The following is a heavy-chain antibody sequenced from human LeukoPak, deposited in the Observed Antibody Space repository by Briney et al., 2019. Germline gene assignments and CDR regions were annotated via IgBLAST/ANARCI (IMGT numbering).Heavy chain of an antibody. CDR3: TRGASRVSPAYYHALDV. D-gene: IGHD2-2*01. Sequence: ESGGSLRLSCVASGFTFSDHYMGWVRQAPGKGLEWVGRIRDKANSYTTEYAASVKGRYTVSRDDSRNSVFLQMNSLKSEDTAVYYCTRGASRVSPAYYHALDVWGQGTTVTVFS. CDR2: IRDKANSYTT. CDR1: GFTFSDHY. V-gene: IGHV3-72*01. J-gene: IGHJ6*02.